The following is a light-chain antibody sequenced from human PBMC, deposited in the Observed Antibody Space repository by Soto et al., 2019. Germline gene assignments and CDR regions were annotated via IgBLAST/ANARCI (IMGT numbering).Light chain of an antibody. J-gene: IGKJ1*01. V-gene: IGKV1-33*01. CDR3: QHYNDLSNT. Sequence: DIQMTQAPSTLSASVGVRVSITYQASQAISHYLDWYQQKPGKALKLLIYNASNLKPGVPSRFRGSGSGTEFSFNITSLQPEDFATYYCQHYNDLSNTFGQGTKVDIK. CDR1: QAISHY. CDR2: NAS.